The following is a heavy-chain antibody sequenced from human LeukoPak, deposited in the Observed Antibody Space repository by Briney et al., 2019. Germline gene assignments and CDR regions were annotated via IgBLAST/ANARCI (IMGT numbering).Heavy chain of an antibody. V-gene: IGHV3-48*03. CDR2: ISSSGSTI. CDR1: GFTFSSYE. CDR3: AREGCSGGSCCVHAGVDY. J-gene: IGHJ4*02. Sequence: QPGGSLRLSCAASGFTFSSYEMNWVRQAPGKGLGWVSYISSSGSTIYYADSVKGRFTISRDNAKNSLYLQMNSLRAEDTAVYYCAREGCSGGSCCVHAGVDYWGQGTLVTVSS. D-gene: IGHD2-15*01.